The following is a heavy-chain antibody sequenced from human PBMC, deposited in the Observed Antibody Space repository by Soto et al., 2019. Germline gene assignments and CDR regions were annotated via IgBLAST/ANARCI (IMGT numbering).Heavy chain of an antibody. CDR3: ASHAVHSSGFTDY. Sequence: SETLSLTCTVSGGSIRSSSYDWGWIRQPQGKGLGWMGRIYNSGSANYIPSLKSRVTKSVDTSKNQFFLQRSSVTDADTVVYYCASHAVHSSGFTDYWGQGTLVTVSS. J-gene: IGHJ4*01. CDR2: IYNSGSA. V-gene: IGHV4-39*01. CDR1: GGSIRSSSYD. D-gene: IGHD6-19*01.